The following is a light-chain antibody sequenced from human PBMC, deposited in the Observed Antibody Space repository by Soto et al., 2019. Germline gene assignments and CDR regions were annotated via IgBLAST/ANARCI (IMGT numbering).Light chain of an antibody. J-gene: IGKJ2*01. Sequence: EVVLTQSPDTLSLSPGETATLSCRASQAVTGNYLAWYQPKPGQAPRLLIYGTSNRATGIPDRFSGSGSGTDFTLTISRLEPEDFAVYYCQQCGPSLRYTFGQGTKLEIK. CDR1: QAVTGNY. V-gene: IGKV3-20*01. CDR2: GTS. CDR3: QQCGPSLRYT.